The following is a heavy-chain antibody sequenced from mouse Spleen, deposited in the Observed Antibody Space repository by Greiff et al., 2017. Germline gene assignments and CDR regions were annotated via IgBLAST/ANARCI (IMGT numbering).Heavy chain of an antibody. CDR3: ARSRATDYFDY. Sequence: QVQLQQPGAELVMPGASVKLSCKASGYTFTSYWMHWVKQRPGQGLEWIGEIDPSDSYTNYNQKFKGKATLTVDKSSSTAYMQLSSLTSEDSAVYYCARSRATDYFDYWGQGTTLTVSS. V-gene: IGHV1-69*01. J-gene: IGHJ2*01. CDR1: GYTFTSYW. CDR2: IDPSDSYT. D-gene: IGHD3-1*01.